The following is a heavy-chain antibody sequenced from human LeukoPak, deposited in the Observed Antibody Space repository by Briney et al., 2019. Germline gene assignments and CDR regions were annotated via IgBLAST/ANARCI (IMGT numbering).Heavy chain of an antibody. CDR2: IYSGGST. Sequence: GGSLRLSCAASGFTVSSNYMSWVRQAPGKGLEWVSIIYSGGSTFYADSVKGRFTISRDNSKNTLYLQMNSLRAEDTAVYYCAKERGSGWYPPSAAYWGQGTLVTVSS. V-gene: IGHV3-53*01. CDR1: GFTVSSNY. CDR3: AKERGSGWYPPSAAY. D-gene: IGHD6-19*01. J-gene: IGHJ4*02.